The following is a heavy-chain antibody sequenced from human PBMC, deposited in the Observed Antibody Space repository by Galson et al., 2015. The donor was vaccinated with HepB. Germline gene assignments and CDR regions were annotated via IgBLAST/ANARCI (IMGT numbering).Heavy chain of an antibody. Sequence: SVKVSCKASGGTFSSYAISWVRRAPGQGLEWMGGIIPIFGTANYAQKFQGRVTITADKSTSTAYMELSSLRSEDTAVYYCARYEMATMDFDYWGQGTLVTVSS. V-gene: IGHV1-69*06. D-gene: IGHD5-24*01. CDR3: ARYEMATMDFDY. CDR1: GGTFSSYA. J-gene: IGHJ4*02. CDR2: IIPIFGTA.